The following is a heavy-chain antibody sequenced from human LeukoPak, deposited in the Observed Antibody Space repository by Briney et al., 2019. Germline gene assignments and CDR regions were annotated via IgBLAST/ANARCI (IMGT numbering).Heavy chain of an antibody. Sequence: PGGSLRLSCAASGFTFSSYAMSWVRQAPGKGLEWVSAISGSGTNTYYADSVKDRFTISRDNSKNTLYLQMNSLRAEDTAVYYCAKEVAAVGSIYWGQGTLVTVSS. CDR3: AKEVAAVGSIY. V-gene: IGHV3-23*01. J-gene: IGHJ4*02. CDR1: GFTFSSYA. D-gene: IGHD6-13*01. CDR2: ISGSGTNT.